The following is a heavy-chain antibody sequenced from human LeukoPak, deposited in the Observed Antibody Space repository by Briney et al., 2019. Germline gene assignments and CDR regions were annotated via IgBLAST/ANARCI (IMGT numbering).Heavy chain of an antibody. CDR3: AKNPYEYYFDY. Sequence: GASVKVSCKASGYTFTGYYMHWVRQAPGRGLEWMGWINPNSGDTNYAQNFQGRVTMTRDTSIMTVYLELSGLRSDDTAVYYCAKNPYEYYFDYWGQGTLVTVSS. D-gene: IGHD5-12*01. CDR1: GYTFTGYY. V-gene: IGHV1-2*02. J-gene: IGHJ4*02. CDR2: INPNSGDT.